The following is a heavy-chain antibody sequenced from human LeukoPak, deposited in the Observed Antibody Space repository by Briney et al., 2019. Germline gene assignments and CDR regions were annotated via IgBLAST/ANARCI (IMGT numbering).Heavy chain of an antibody. CDR1: GFSLSIYD. D-gene: IGHD6-6*01. V-gene: IGHV3-21*01. Sequence: GGSLRLSCAASGFSLSIYDMVWVRQAPGRGLEWIASTGLSSSLGYADSVKGRFTISRDNGENSVYLQMNSLRAEDTAVYYCARDVGSSGTDYWGQGTLVTVSS. CDR2: TGLSSSL. J-gene: IGHJ4*02. CDR3: ARDVGSSGTDY.